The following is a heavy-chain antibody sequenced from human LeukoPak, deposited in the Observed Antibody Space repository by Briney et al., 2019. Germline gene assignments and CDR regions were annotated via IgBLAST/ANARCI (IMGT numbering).Heavy chain of an antibody. CDR1: GGSISTYY. V-gene: IGHV4-4*09. D-gene: IGHD6-6*01. J-gene: IGHJ4*02. CDR3: ARHGAGIAARPFGN. Sequence: SETLSLTCTVSGGSISTYYWSWIRRPPGNGLEWIAYIHASGRTNYNPSLKSRITISVETSKNQFSLKLSSVTAADTAVYYCARHGAGIAARPFGNGGRGTLVTVSS. CDR2: IHASGRT.